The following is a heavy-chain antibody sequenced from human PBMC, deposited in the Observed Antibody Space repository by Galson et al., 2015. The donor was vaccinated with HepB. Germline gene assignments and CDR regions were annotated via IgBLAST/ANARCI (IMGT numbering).Heavy chain of an antibody. Sequence: SLRLSCAASGFNFSTYSMNWVRQAPGKGLEWVSYITSSSNIIYYADSVKGRFTISRDNAKNSLYLQMNSLRADDTAVYYCATTYNYWGQGALVTVSS. J-gene: IGHJ4*02. CDR3: ATTYNY. V-gene: IGHV3-48*01. CDR2: ITSSSNII. D-gene: IGHD5-24*01. CDR1: GFNFSTYS.